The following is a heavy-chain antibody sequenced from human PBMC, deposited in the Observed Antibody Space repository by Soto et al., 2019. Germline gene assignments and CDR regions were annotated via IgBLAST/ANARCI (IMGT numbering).Heavy chain of an antibody. J-gene: IGHJ6*03. D-gene: IGHD2-2*01. CDR3: ARHSIVVVPDPYYYYYYMDV. Sequence: QVQLQESGPGLVKPSETLSLTCTVSGGSISSYYWSWIRQPPGKGLEWIGYICYSGSTNYNPSLKSRVNISVETSKNQFSLKLSSVTAADTAVYYCARHSIVVVPDPYYYYYYMDVWGKGTTVTVSS. CDR2: ICYSGST. CDR1: GGSISSYY. V-gene: IGHV4-59*08.